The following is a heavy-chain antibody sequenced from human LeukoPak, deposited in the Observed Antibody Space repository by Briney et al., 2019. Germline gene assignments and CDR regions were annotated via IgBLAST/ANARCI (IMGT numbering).Heavy chain of an antibody. CDR2: IIPIFGTA. CDR1: GGTFSSYA. J-gene: IGHJ1*01. CDR3: ATGYCSGGSCFLGYFQH. Sequence: GASVKVSCKASGGTFSSYAISWVRQAPGQGLEWMGGIIPIFGTANYAQKFQGRVTITADKSTSTAYMELSSLRSEDTAVYYCATGYCSGGSCFLGYFQHWGQGTLVTVSS. D-gene: IGHD2-15*01. V-gene: IGHV1-69*06.